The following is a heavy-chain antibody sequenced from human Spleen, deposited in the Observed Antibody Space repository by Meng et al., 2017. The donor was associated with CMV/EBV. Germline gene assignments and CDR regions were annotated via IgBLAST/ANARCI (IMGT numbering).Heavy chain of an antibody. CDR3: TSGNGKSDCDY. CDR1: GFPFTNSY. V-gene: IGHV3-15*07. Sequence: CAASGFPFTNSYMNWIRQAPGKGLEWVGRIQTIAEGGTTDYIAPVKGRFTISRDDSENTVYLQMNSLKTEDTAVYYCTSGNGKSDCDYWGQGTLVTVSS. J-gene: IGHJ4*02. CDR2: IQTIAEGGTT.